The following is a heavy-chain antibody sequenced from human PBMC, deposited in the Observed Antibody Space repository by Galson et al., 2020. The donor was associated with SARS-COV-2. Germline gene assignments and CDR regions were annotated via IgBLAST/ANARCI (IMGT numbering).Heavy chain of an antibody. D-gene: IGHD2-15*01. J-gene: IGHJ5*02. CDR3: ARGYCSGGSCYHGFDP. CDR1: GGSISSSSYY. Sequence: SETLSLTCTVSGGSISSSSYYWGWNRQPPGKGLEWIGSITYSGSTYYNPSLKSRVTISVDTSKNQFSLKLSSVTAADTAVYYCARGYCSGGSCYHGFDPWGQGTLVTVSS. V-gene: IGHV4-39*07. CDR2: ITYSGST.